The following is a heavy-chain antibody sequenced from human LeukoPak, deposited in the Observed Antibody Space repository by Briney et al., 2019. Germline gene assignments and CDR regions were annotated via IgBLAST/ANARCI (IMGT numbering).Heavy chain of an antibody. J-gene: IGHJ1*01. CDR3: AKGLPGPTRWFGVLRGGAEYFQH. CDR1: GFTFSSYG. D-gene: IGHD3-10*01. Sequence: GRSLRLSCAASGFTFSSYGMHWVRQAPGKGLEWVAVISYDGSNKYYADSVKGRFTISRDNSKNTLYLQMNSLRAEDTAVYYCAKGLPGPTRWFGVLRGGAEYFQHWGQGTLVTVSS. CDR2: ISYDGSNK. V-gene: IGHV3-30*18.